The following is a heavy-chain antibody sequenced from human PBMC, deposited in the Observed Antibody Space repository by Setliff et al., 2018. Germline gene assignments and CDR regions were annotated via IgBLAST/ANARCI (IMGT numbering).Heavy chain of an antibody. Sequence: ASVKVSCKASGYTFTTYAIHWVRQAPGQGLEWMMMINPNGDRTTYAQKFQGRVTMTRDTSTSTGYMELSSLRCEDAAVYYCASYVRYCYGGSCYYFGYWGQGTLVTVAS. CDR3: ASYVRYCYGGSCYYFGY. CDR2: INPNGDRT. CDR1: GYTFTTYA. V-gene: IGHV1-46*01. D-gene: IGHD2-15*01. J-gene: IGHJ4*02.